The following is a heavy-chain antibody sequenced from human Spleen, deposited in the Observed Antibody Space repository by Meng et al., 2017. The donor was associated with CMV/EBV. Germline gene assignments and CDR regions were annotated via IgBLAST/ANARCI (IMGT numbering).Heavy chain of an antibody. CDR1: GFTFSSYG. CDR3: AKPADYYDSIGPHAFDI. Sequence: GESLKISCAASGFTFSSYGMHWVRQDPGKGLEWVSVIWYDGSKKYYVDSVKGRFTISRDNSKNTLYLQLNRLRAEDTAVYYCAKPADYYDSIGPHAFDIWGQGTMVTVSS. V-gene: IGHV3-33*06. J-gene: IGHJ3*02. D-gene: IGHD3-22*01. CDR2: IWYDGSKK.